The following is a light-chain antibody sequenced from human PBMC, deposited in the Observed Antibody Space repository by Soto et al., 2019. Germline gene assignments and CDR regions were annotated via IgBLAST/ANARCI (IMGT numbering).Light chain of an antibody. Sequence: QSALTQPASVSGSPGQSITLSCAGTNTDIGAYDYVSWYQQHPGKAPKLIIYAVSNRPSGVSNRFSGSKSANTASLTISGLQAEDEADYYCCSFTTSSTLVFGGGTKLTVL. J-gene: IGLJ2*01. CDR2: AVS. CDR1: NTDIGAYDY. CDR3: CSFTTSSTLV. V-gene: IGLV2-14*03.